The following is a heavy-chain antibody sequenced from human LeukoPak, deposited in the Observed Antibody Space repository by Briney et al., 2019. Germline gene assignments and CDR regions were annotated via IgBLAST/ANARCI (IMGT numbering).Heavy chain of an antibody. D-gene: IGHD3-22*01. J-gene: IGHJ4*02. V-gene: IGHV4-4*07. Sequence: SETLSLTCTVSGGSISIYYWRWIRQPAGKGLEWIGRIYTSGSTNYNPSLKSRVTISVDKSKNQFSLKLSSVTAADTAVYYCAREYYYDSSGYYYWGQGTLVTVSS. CDR1: GGSISIYY. CDR2: IYTSGST. CDR3: AREYYYDSSGYYY.